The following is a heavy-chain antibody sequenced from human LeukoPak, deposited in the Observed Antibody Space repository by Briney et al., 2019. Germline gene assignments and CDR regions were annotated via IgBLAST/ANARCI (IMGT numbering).Heavy chain of an antibody. D-gene: IGHD2-2*01. Sequence: ASVKVSCKASDYTFTSYGISWVRQAPGQGLEWMGWISAYNGNTNYAQKFQGRVTMTTDTSTSTAYMELSSLRSEDMAVYYCARSPRLDCSSTSCYARMSYYYMDVWGKGTTVTVSS. CDR2: ISAYNGNT. CDR3: ARSPRLDCSSTSCYARMSYYYMDV. CDR1: DYTFTSYG. J-gene: IGHJ6*03. V-gene: IGHV1-18*03.